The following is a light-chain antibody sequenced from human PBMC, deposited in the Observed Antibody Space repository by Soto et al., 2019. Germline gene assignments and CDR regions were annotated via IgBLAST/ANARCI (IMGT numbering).Light chain of an antibody. CDR3: QQSYSTPWT. Sequence: MPMTQSPSSLSAPVLYRVTITCRASQSISSYLNWYQQKPGKAPKLLIYAASSLQSGVPSRFSGSGSGTDFTLTISSLQPEDFATYYCQQSYSTPWTFGQGTKVDIK. J-gene: IGKJ1*01. CDR1: QSISSY. V-gene: IGKV1-39*01. CDR2: AAS.